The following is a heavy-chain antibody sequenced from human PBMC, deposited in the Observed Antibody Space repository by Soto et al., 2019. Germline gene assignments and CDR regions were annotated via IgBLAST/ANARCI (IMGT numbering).Heavy chain of an antibody. CDR3: AKEYYDILTGYRTYFDY. J-gene: IGHJ4*02. CDR2: ISYDGSNK. CDR1: GFTFSSYG. D-gene: IGHD3-9*01. V-gene: IGHV3-30*18. Sequence: QVQLVESGGGVVQPGRSLRLSCAASGFTFSSYGMHWVRQAPGKGLEWVAVISYDGSNKYYADSVKGRFTISRDNSKNTLYLQMNSLRAEDTAVYYCAKEYYDILTGYRTYFDYWGQGTLVTVSS.